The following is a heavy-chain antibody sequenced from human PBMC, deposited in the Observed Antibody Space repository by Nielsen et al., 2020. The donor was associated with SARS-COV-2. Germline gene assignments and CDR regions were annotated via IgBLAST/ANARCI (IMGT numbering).Heavy chain of an antibody. CDR3: AILMYY. J-gene: IGHJ4*02. CDR1: GFTFSDHY. Sequence: GESLKISCAASGFTFSDHYMTWIRQTPGKGLEWVSYITNTDAKYYADSVKGRFTISRDNAQSSLYLHMNSLRAEDTAVYYCAILMYYWGQGTLVTVSS. CDR2: ITNTDAK. V-gene: IGHV3-11*04.